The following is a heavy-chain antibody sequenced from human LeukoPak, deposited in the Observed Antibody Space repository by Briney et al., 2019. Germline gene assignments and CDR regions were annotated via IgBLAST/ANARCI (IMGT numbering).Heavy chain of an antibody. D-gene: IGHD6-19*01. V-gene: IGHV3-7*01. CDR2: IKQDGSEK. CDR1: GFTFSSYW. Sequence: QAGGSLRLSCAASGFTFSSYWMSWVRQAPGKGLEWVANIKQDGSEKYYVDSVKGRFTISRDNAKNSLYLQMNSLRAEDTAVYYCVSIAVAGPKGVYYFDYWGQGTLVTVSS. CDR3: VSIAVAGPKGVYYFDY. J-gene: IGHJ4*02.